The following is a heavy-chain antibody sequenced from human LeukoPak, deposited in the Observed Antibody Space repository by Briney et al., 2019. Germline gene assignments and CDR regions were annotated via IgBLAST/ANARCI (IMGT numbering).Heavy chain of an antibody. CDR2: INSDGSST. J-gene: IGHJ3*02. D-gene: IGHD1-26*01. CDR1: GFTFSSYW. Sequence: GGSLRRSCAASGFTFSSYWMHWVRQAPGKGLVWVSRINSDGSSTSYVDSVKGRFTISRDNAKNTLYLQMNSLRAEDTAVYYCARGGSYSLDAFDIWGQGTMVTVSS. CDR3: ARGGSYSLDAFDI. V-gene: IGHV3-74*01.